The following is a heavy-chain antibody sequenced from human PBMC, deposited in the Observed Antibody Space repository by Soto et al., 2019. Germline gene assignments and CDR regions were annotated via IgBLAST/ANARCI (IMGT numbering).Heavy chain of an antibody. CDR1: GYSFRSYG. CDR3: ARDRLRGYDSSGFYS. J-gene: IGHJ5*02. D-gene: IGHD3-22*01. Sequence: QVQLVQSGGELRKPGASVKVSCEASGYSFRSYGINWVRQAPGQGLEWMGWINPYNGNRNYAQKFKDRITXXTDTSTNTVYMELRSLRSDDTAVYYCARDRLRGYDSSGFYSWGQGTLVIVSS. CDR2: INPYNGNR. V-gene: IGHV1-18*01.